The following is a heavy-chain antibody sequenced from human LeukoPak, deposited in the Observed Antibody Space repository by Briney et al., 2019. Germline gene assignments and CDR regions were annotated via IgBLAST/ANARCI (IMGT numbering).Heavy chain of an antibody. V-gene: IGHV4-59*01. Sequence: SETLSLTCTVSGGSISSYYWSWIRQPPGKGLEWIGYIYYSGSTNYNPSLKSRVTISVDTSKNQFSLKLSSVTAADTAVYYCARRRQWLESRNFDYSGQGTLVTVSS. CDR1: GGSISSYY. D-gene: IGHD6-19*01. J-gene: IGHJ4*02. CDR3: ARRRQWLESRNFDY. CDR2: IYYSGST.